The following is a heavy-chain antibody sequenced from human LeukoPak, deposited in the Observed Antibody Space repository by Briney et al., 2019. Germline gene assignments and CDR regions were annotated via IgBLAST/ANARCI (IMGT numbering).Heavy chain of an antibody. D-gene: IGHD5-18*01. J-gene: IGHJ4*02. CDR3: ARRTAMDSYFDY. CDR1: GGTFSSYA. V-gene: IGHV1-69*01. Sequence: GSSVKVSCKSSGGTFSSYAISWVRQAPGQGLEWMGGIIPIFGTANYAQKFQGRVTITADESTSTAYMELSSLRSEDTAVYYCARRTAMDSYFDYWGQGTLVTVSS. CDR2: IIPIFGTA.